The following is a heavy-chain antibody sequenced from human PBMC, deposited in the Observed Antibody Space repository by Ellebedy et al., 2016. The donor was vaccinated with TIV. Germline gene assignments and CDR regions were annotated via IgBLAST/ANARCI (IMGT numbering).Heavy chain of an antibody. CDR1: GFIFSGSW. CDR3: SRDVAPVGQVTFDC. Sequence: GESLKIPCAASGFIFSGSWMTWVRQAPGKGLEWVANINQDGSDEYYVDSVQGRFTISSDNAKNSLYLQMNSLSAEDTAMYYCSRDVAPVGQVTFDCWGQGTLVTVSS. D-gene: IGHD2-21*02. V-gene: IGHV3-7*03. J-gene: IGHJ4*02. CDR2: INQDGSDE.